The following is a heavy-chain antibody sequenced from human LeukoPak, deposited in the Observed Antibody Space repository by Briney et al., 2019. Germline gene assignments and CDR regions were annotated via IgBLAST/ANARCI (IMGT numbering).Heavy chain of an antibody. V-gene: IGHV4-34*01. D-gene: IGHD6-6*01. CDR1: GGSFSGYY. J-gene: IGHJ4*02. CDR3: ARGRAGLRIAARPFDY. Sequence: SETLSLTFAVYGGSFSGYYWSWIRQPPGKGLEWIGEINRSGSTNYNPSLKSRVTISVDTSKNQFSLKLSSVTAADTAVYYCARGRAGLRIAARPFDYWGQGTPVTVSS. CDR2: INRSGST.